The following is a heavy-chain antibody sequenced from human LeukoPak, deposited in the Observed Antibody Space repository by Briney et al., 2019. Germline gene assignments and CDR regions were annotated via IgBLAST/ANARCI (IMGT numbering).Heavy chain of an antibody. D-gene: IGHD1-7*01. CDR3: ASHNGPNWNYDAFDI. V-gene: IGHV4-59*01. Sequence: PSETLSLTCTVSGGSISSYYWSWIRQPPGKGLEWIGYIYYSGSTNYNPSLKSRVTISVDTSKNQFSLKLSSVTAADTAVYYCASHNGPNWNYDAFDIWGQGTMVTVSS. J-gene: IGHJ3*02. CDR1: GGSISSYY. CDR2: IYYSGST.